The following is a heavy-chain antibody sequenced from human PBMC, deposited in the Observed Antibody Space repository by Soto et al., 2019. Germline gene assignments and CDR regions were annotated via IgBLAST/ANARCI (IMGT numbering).Heavy chain of an antibody. J-gene: IGHJ6*02. CDR2: ISSSSSYI. CDR3: ARESYDILTGYHKGMDV. CDR1: GFTFSSYS. Sequence: EVQLVESGGGLVKPGGSLRLSCAASGFTFSSYSMNWVRQAPGKGLEWVSSISSSSSYIYYADSVKGRFIISRDNAKNSLYLQMNSLRAEDTAVYYCARESYDILTGYHKGMDVWGQGTTVTVSS. D-gene: IGHD3-9*01. V-gene: IGHV3-21*01.